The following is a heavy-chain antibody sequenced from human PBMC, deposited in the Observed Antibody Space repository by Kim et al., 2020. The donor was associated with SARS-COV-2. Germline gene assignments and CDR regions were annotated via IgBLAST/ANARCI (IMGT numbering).Heavy chain of an antibody. CDR1: GGSISSYY. CDR2: IYYSGST. D-gene: IGHD3-10*01. CDR3: ARSKRVPGDRNYYYYGMDV. V-gene: IGHV4-59*01. Sequence: SETLSLTCTVSGGSISSYYWSWIRQPPGKGLEWIGYIYYSGSTNYNPSLKSRVTISVDTSKNQFSLKLSSVTAADTAVYYCARSKRVPGDRNYYYYGMDVWGQGTTVTVSS. J-gene: IGHJ6*02.